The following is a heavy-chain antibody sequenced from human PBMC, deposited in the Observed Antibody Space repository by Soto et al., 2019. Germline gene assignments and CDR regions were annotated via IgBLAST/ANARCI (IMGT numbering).Heavy chain of an antibody. V-gene: IGHV1-18*01. CDR1: GYTFSSYG. Sequence: QAQLVQSGAEVKKPGASVKVSCKASGYTFSSYGYAWVRQAPGQGLEWMGWISAYNGDTNYAQKFPDRVTPTTDASTTTAYMELRNLGSDDTAVYYCARSGAYCTNITCLFDSFWGLGTLVTVSS. CDR3: ARSGAYCTNITCLFDSF. CDR2: ISAYNGDT. D-gene: IGHD2-8*01. J-gene: IGHJ4*02.